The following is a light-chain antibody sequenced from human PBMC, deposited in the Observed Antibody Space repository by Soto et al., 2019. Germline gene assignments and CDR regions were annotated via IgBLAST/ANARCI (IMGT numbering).Light chain of an antibody. V-gene: IGLV2-11*01. Sequence: QSALTQPRSVSGSPGQSVTISCTGTSSDVGNYNYVSWYQQHPGKAPKLMIYDVSKRPSGVPDRFSGSKSGNTASLSISGLQADDEADYYCCSYAGSYTHVVFGGGTKLTVL. CDR3: CSYAGSYTHVV. CDR2: DVS. J-gene: IGLJ2*01. CDR1: SSDVGNYNY.